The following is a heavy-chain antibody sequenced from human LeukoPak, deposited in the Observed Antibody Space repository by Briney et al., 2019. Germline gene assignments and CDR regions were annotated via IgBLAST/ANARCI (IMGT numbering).Heavy chain of an antibody. D-gene: IGHD2-21*01. CDR2: ISSSSAYI. CDR1: GFTFSSYE. CDR3: ARAPGHMGFFDY. V-gene: IGHV3-21*05. Sequence: GGSLRLSCAASGFTFSSYEMNWVRQAPGKWREWVSYISSSSAYINYADSVMGRFTISRDNAKNSLYLQMNSLRAEDTAVYYCARAPGHMGFFDYWGQGSLVTVSS. J-gene: IGHJ4*02.